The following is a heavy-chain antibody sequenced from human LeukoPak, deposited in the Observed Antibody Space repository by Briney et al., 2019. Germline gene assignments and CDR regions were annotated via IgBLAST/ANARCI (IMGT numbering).Heavy chain of an antibody. CDR2: ISGSGGST. CDR1: GFTFSSYT. J-gene: IGHJ4*02. Sequence: GGSLRLSCAASGFTFSSYTMSWVRQAPGKGLEWVSAISGSGGSTYYADSVKGRFTISRDNSKNTLYLQMNSLRAEDTAVYYCAKGRLFMSASGSDYWGQGTLVTVSS. CDR3: AKGRLFMSASGSDY. V-gene: IGHV3-23*01. D-gene: IGHD2-21*01.